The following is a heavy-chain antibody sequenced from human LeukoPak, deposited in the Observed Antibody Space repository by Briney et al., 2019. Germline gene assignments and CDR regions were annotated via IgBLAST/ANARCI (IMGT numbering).Heavy chain of an antibody. CDR1: GFTFSSYA. D-gene: IGHD1-26*01. Sequence: GGSLRLSCAASGFTFSSYAMNWVRQAAGKGLEWVSGISGSGGSTYYADSVKGRFTISRDNSKNTLYLQMNSLRAEDTAVYYCAKDGPVGATTPAGWYFDLWGRGTLVTVSS. V-gene: IGHV3-23*01. J-gene: IGHJ2*01. CDR2: ISGSGGST. CDR3: AKDGPVGATTPAGWYFDL.